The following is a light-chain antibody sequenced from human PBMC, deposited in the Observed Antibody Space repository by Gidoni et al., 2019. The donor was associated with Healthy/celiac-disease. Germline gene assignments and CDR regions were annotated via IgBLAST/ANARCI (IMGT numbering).Light chain of an antibody. V-gene: IGKV3-20*01. CDR3: QQYGSSPPMYT. J-gene: IGKJ2*01. Sequence: ETALTQSPGPLSLSPGERATLSCRASQSVSSTYLAWYQQKPGQAPRLLIYGASSRATGIPDRFSGSGSGTDFTLTISRLEPEDFAVYYCQQYGSSPPMYTFXQXTKLEIK. CDR2: GAS. CDR1: QSVSSTY.